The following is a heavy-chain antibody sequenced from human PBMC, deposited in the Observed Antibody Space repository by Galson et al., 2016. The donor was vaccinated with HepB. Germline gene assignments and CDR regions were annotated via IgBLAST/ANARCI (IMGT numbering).Heavy chain of an antibody. D-gene: IGHD5-18*01. CDR2: INLNGGT. CDR1: GGSISSGSYY. Sequence: TLSLTCTVSGGSISSGSYYWSWIRQPAGKGPEWIGRINLNGGTNYTPSLKSRVTISADTSKNQFSLSLSSVTAADTAVYYCARAPRRYNHGTARSDAFDVLGQGTMVTVS. CDR3: ARAPRRYNHGTARSDAFDV. V-gene: IGHV4-61*02. J-gene: IGHJ3*01.